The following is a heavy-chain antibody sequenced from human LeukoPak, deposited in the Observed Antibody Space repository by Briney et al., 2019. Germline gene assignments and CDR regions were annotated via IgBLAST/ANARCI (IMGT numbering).Heavy chain of an antibody. V-gene: IGHV3-21*01. D-gene: IGHD3-22*01. CDR1: GFTFSSYS. J-gene: IGHJ3*02. CDR3: ARDPTYYYDSSGSTSQDAFDI. Sequence: PGGSLRLSCAASGFTFSSYSMNWVRQAPRKGLEWVSSISSSSSYIYYADSVRGRFTISRDNAKNSLYLQMNSLRAEDTAVYYCARDPTYYYDSSGSTSQDAFDIWGQGTMVTVSS. CDR2: ISSSSSYI.